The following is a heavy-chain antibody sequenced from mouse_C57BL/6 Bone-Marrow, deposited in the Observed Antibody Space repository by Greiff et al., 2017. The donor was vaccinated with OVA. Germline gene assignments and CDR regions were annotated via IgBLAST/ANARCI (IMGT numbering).Heavy chain of an antibody. Sequence: ESGAELVRPGASVTLSCKASGYTFTDYEMHWVKQTPVHGLEWIGAIDPETGGTAYNQKFKGKAILTADKSSSTAYTELRSLTSEDSAVYYCTRGYSNYYAMDYWGQGTSVTVSS. J-gene: IGHJ4*01. CDR1: GYTFTDYE. V-gene: IGHV1-15*01. CDR2: IDPETGGT. CDR3: TRGYSNYYAMDY. D-gene: IGHD2-5*01.